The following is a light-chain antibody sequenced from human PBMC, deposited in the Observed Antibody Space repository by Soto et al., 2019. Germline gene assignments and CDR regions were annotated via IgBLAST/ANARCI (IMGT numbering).Light chain of an antibody. Sequence: DIVMTQTPLSLSVTPGQPASISCKSSQSLLQRDGKTYLYWYLQKPGQPPQFLIYEVSNRFSGGPGRFSGSGSGTDFTLKLSLVEAEDIGVYYCMQGIDLPVTFGLGTKVEIK. CDR2: EVS. CDR3: MQGIDLPVT. V-gene: IGKV2-29*02. CDR1: QSLLQRDGKTY. J-gene: IGKJ1*01.